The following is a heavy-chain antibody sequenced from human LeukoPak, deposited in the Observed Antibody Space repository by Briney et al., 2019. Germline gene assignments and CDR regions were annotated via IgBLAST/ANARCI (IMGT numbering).Heavy chain of an antibody. Sequence: GGSLRLSCAASGFSSSTYDMHWVRQAPGKGLEWVAVISSDGSHKYWADSVRGRFTISRDNSKNTVYLQMNSLRAEDTAVYYCAKGSIDWYYFDYWGQGTLVTVSS. CDR2: ISSDGSHK. CDR1: GFSSSTYD. CDR3: AKGSIDWYYFDY. D-gene: IGHD3-9*01. J-gene: IGHJ4*02. V-gene: IGHV3-30*18.